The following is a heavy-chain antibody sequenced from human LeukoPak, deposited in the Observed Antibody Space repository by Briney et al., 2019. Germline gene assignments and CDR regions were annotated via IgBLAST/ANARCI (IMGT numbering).Heavy chain of an antibody. CDR1: GFTFSSYG. CDR3: ARDIRYNSGDY. D-gene: IGHD6-19*01. Sequence: GGTLRLSCAASGFTFSSYGMSWVRQAPGKGLEWVSAISGSGGSTYYADSVKGRFTISRDNSKNTLYLQMNSLRAEDTAVYYCARDIRYNSGDYWGQGTLVTVSS. CDR2: ISGSGGST. J-gene: IGHJ4*02. V-gene: IGHV3-23*01.